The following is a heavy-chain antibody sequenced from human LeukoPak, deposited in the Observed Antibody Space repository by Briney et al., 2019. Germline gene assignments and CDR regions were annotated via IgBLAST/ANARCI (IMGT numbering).Heavy chain of an antibody. V-gene: IGHV3-11*05. CDR3: ARVIGDLGYCSGGSCSSNWFDP. J-gene: IGHJ5*02. CDR2: ISSSSSYT. D-gene: IGHD2-15*01. Sequence: GGSLRLSCAASGFTFSDYYMSWIRQAPGKGPEWVSYISSSSSYTNYADSVKGRFTISRDNAKNSLYLQMNSLRAEDTAVYYCARVIGDLGYCSGGSCSSNWFDPWGQGTLVTVSS. CDR1: GFTFSDYY.